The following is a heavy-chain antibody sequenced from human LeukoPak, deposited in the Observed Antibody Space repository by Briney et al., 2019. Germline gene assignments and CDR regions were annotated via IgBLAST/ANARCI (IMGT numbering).Heavy chain of an antibody. V-gene: IGHV3-74*01. CDR2: VNSDGRST. D-gene: IGHD2-2*01. Sequence: GGSLRLSCAASGFTFSSYWMHWVRQAPGKGLVWVSRVNSDGRSTSYVDSVKGRFTISRDNAKNTLYLQMNSLRVEDTAVYYCARLDIVVVPSASSWFDPWGQGTLVTVSS. CDR3: ARLDIVVVPSASSWFDP. J-gene: IGHJ5*02. CDR1: GFTFSSYW.